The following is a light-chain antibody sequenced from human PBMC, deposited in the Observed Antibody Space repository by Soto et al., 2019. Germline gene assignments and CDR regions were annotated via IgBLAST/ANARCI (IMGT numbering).Light chain of an antibody. CDR2: GAS. J-gene: IGKJ3*01. CDR3: QQYNNWPRS. Sequence: EKVMTQSPPTLSVSPGKSATLPGKASQSVSSNLAWHQQKPGQAPRLLIYGASTRATGIPARFSGSGSGTEFTLTISSLQSEDFADYYCQQYNNWPRSFGPGTKVDIK. V-gene: IGKV3-15*01. CDR1: QSVSSN.